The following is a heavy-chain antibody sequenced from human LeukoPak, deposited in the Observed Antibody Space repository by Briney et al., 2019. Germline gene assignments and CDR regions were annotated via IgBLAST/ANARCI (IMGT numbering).Heavy chain of an antibody. D-gene: IGHD6-13*01. CDR3: ARDPYTSSWYWAFDI. Sequence: GGSLRLSCAASGLTVSGNYMTWVRQAPGKGLEWVSVIYSGGSTYYADSVKGRFTISSDSSKNTLYLQMNSLRPEDTAVYYCARDPYTSSWYWAFDIWGQGTMVTVSS. J-gene: IGHJ3*02. V-gene: IGHV3-66*02. CDR2: IYSGGST. CDR1: GLTVSGNY.